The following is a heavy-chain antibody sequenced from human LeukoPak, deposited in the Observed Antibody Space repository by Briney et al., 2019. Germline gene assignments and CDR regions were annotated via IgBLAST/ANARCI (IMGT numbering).Heavy chain of an antibody. Sequence: SETLSLTCTVSGGSISSYYWSWIRQPPGKGLEWIGYIYYSGSTNYNPSLKSRVTISVDTSKNQFSLKLSSVTAADTAVYYCAREFYGGNSGGDYFDYWGQGTLVTVSS. D-gene: IGHD4-23*01. V-gene: IGHV4-59*01. CDR1: GGSISSYY. J-gene: IGHJ4*02. CDR2: IYYSGST. CDR3: AREFYGGNSGGDYFDY.